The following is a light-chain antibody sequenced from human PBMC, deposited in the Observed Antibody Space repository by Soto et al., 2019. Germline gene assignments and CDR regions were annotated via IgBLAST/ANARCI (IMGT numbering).Light chain of an antibody. CDR2: AAS. CDR3: QQYDGSPRT. CDR1: QTVDSNF. V-gene: IGKV3-20*01. Sequence: DIVLTQSPGTLSLSPGERATLSCRASQTVDSNFLAWYQQKPGQAPRLLIYAASTRATGIPDRFSGSGSGTDFTLTIGRLDPEDFAVYHCQQYDGSPRTFGQGTKVEIK. J-gene: IGKJ1*01.